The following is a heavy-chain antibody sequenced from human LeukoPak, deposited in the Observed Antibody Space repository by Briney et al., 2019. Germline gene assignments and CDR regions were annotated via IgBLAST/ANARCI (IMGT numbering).Heavy chain of an antibody. CDR2: IKQDGSEK. D-gene: IGHD3-10*02. V-gene: IGHV3-7*01. Sequence: GGSLRLSCAASRFTFSSYWMNWVRQAPGKGLEWVANIKQDGSEKYYMDSVKGRFTISRDNAENSLYLQMDSLRADDTAVYYCVGAVTAHYYVPFWGQGTLVTVSS. CDR3: VGAVTAHYYVPF. J-gene: IGHJ4*02. CDR1: RFTFSSYW.